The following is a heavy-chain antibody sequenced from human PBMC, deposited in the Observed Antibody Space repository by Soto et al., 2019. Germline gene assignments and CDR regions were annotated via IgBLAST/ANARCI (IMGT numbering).Heavy chain of an antibody. V-gene: IGHV3-30*18. D-gene: IGHD4-17*01. CDR2: ISYDGSNK. CDR3: AKEMTTVTTGIDY. Sequence: GGSLRLSCAASGFTFISYGMHWVRQAPGKGLEWVAVISYDGSNKYYADSVKGRFTISRDNSKNTLYLQMNSLRAEDTAVYYCAKEMTTVTTGIDYWGQGTLVTVSS. CDR1: GFTFISYG. J-gene: IGHJ4*02.